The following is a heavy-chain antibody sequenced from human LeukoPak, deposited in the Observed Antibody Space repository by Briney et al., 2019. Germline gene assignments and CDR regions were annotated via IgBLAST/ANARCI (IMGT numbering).Heavy chain of an antibody. J-gene: IGHJ3*02. CDR1: GFMFSSYW. CDR3: ARDLAGPPQEAFDI. V-gene: IGHV3-7*01. Sequence: PGGSLRLSXAASGFMFSSYWMSWVSQAPGKGLEWVANIKQDGSEKYYVDSVKGRFTISRDNAKNSLYLQMNSLRAEDTAVYYCARDLAGPPQEAFDIWGQGTMVTVS. CDR2: IKQDGSEK.